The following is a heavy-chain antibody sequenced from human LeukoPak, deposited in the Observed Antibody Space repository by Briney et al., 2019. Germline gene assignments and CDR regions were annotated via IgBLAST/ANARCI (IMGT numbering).Heavy chain of an antibody. J-gene: IGHJ4*02. D-gene: IGHD2-21*01. V-gene: IGHV4-34*01. Sequence: SETLSLTCAVYGGSFSGYYWSWLRQPPGKGLEWIGEINHSGSTNYNPSLKSRVTISVDTSKNQFSLKLSSVTAADTAVYYCARLSLAYSAVDYWGQGTLVTVSS. CDR3: ARLSLAYSAVDY. CDR1: GGSFSGYY. CDR2: INHSGST.